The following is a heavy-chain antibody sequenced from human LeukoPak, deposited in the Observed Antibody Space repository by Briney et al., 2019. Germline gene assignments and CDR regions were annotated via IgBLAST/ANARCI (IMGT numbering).Heavy chain of an antibody. CDR3: VRETDCTGGSCYLSHWFDP. Sequence: PGGSLRLSCAASEFTFNKYWMHWVRQPPGKGLGWVSRINGDGTRTDYVDSVKGRFTISRDNAKNTVNLQMNSLREEDTAVYYCVRETDCTGGSCYLSHWFDPWGQGTLVTVSS. V-gene: IGHV3-74*01. J-gene: IGHJ5*02. D-gene: IGHD2-15*01. CDR1: EFTFNKYW. CDR2: INGDGTRT.